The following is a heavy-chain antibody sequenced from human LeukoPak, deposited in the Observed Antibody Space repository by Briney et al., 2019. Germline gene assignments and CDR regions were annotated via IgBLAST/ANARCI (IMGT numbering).Heavy chain of an antibody. Sequence: GGSLRLSCAASGFTFSTYWMSWVRQAPGKGLEWVANIKQDGSEKYYVDSVKGRFTISRDNAKNSLYLQMNSLRAEDTAVYYCARHYPITVAHTPFDYWGQGTLVTVSS. J-gene: IGHJ4*02. CDR1: GFTFSTYW. CDR3: ARHYPITVAHTPFDY. D-gene: IGHD6-19*01. CDR2: IKQDGSEK. V-gene: IGHV3-7*01.